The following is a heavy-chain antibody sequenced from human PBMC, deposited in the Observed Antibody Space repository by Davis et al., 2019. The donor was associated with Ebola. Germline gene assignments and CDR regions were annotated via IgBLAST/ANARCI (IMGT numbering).Heavy chain of an antibody. CDR1: GGSFSGYY. Sequence: MPSETLSLTCAVYGGSFSGYYWSWIRQPPGKGLEWIGEINHSGSTNYNPSLKSRVTISVDTSKNQFSLKLSSVTAADTAVYYCARDNVDIVATITHYYYGMDVWGQGTTVTVSS. J-gene: IGHJ6*02. CDR2: INHSGST. V-gene: IGHV4-34*01. CDR3: ARDNVDIVATITHYYYGMDV. D-gene: IGHD5-12*01.